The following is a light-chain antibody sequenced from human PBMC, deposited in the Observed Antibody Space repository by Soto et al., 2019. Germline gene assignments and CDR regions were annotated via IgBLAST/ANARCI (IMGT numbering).Light chain of an antibody. Sequence: EIVMTQSPSTLSVSPGERATLSCKASQSVTSNLAWYQQKPGQAPRLLISGASTRATGIPARFSGSGSGTEFTLTISSLQSEDFAVYYCQQYHNWPITFGQGTRLEI. CDR2: GAS. J-gene: IGKJ5*01. CDR1: QSVTSN. V-gene: IGKV3-15*01. CDR3: QQYHNWPIT.